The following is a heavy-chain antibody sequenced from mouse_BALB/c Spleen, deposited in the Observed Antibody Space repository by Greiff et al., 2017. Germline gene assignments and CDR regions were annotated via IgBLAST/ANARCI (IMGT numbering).Heavy chain of an antibody. V-gene: IGHV5-17*02. CDR2: ISSGSSTI. CDR3: AREGETGTSY. CDR1: GFTFSSFG. D-gene: IGHD4-1*01. Sequence: EVHLVESGGGLVQPGGSRKLSCAASGFTFSSFGMHWVRQAPEKGLEWVAYISSGSSTIYYADTVKGRFTISRDNPKNTLFLQMTSLRSEDTAMYYCAREGETGTSYWGQGTLVTVSA. J-gene: IGHJ3*01.